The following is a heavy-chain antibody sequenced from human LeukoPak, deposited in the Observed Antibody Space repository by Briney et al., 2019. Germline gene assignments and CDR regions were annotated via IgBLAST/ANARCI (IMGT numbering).Heavy chain of an antibody. CDR1: GYTFTNYG. J-gene: IGHJ5*02. CDR2: ISAYNGNT. CDR3: ARDGREAGVDP. Sequence: ASVKVSCKASGYTFTNYGISWVRQAPGQGLEWMAWISAYNGNTNYGKKLQGRVTMTTDTSTSTAYMELRSLRSDDTAVYYCARDGREAGVDPWGQGTLVTVSS. V-gene: IGHV1-18*01. D-gene: IGHD1-26*01.